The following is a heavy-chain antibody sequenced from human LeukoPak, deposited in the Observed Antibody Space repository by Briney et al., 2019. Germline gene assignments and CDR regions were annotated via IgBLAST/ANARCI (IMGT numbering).Heavy chain of an antibody. J-gene: IGHJ4*02. V-gene: IGHV4-38-2*01. Sequence: SETLSLTCAVSGYSISSGYYWGWIRQPPGKGLEWIGSIYHSGSTYYNPSLKSRVTISVDTSKNQFSLKLSSVTAADTAVYYCARAKDRYSSRWEYFDYWGQGTMVTFSS. CDR1: GYSISSGYY. D-gene: IGHD6-13*01. CDR3: ARAKDRYSSRWEYFDY. CDR2: IYHSGST.